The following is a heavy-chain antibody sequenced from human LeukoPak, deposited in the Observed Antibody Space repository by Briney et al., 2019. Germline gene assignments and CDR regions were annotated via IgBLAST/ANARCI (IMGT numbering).Heavy chain of an antibody. CDR3: AREDAKDALGL. Sequence: GGSLRLSCAASGFTFSSYEMNWVRQAPGRGLEWLSYSYITTSGDATFYAESVKGRFTISRDNVKNSLYLQMNSLRAEDTAVYYCAREDAKDALGLWGQGTMVTVSS. J-gene: IGHJ3*01. D-gene: IGHD2-2*01. CDR2: SYITTSGDAT. V-gene: IGHV3-48*03. CDR1: GFTFSSYE.